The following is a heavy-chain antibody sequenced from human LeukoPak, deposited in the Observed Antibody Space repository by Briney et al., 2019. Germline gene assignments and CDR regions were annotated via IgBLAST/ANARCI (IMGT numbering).Heavy chain of an antibody. V-gene: IGHV1-18*01. Sequence: ASMKVSCKASGYTFTSYGISWVRQAPRQGLEWMGWISAYNGNTNYAQKLQGRVTMTTDTSTSTAYMELRSLRSDDTAVYYCARGLEYQLLYPIPLDYWGQGTLVAVSS. CDR1: GYTFTSYG. D-gene: IGHD2-2*02. J-gene: IGHJ4*02. CDR2: ISAYNGNT. CDR3: ARGLEYQLLYPIPLDY.